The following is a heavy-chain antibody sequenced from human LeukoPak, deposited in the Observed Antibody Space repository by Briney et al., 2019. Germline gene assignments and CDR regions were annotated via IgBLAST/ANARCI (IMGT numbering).Heavy chain of an antibody. CDR2: SKYDGSTA. J-gene: IGHJ5*02. CDR1: GFTLKNYW. CDR3: AKSDWFDP. V-gene: IGHV3-74*03. Sequence: PGGSLRLSCETSGFTLKNYWMSWLRRAPGKGLEWVSRSKYDGSTAMYAESVKGGFTISRDNARGTLYLQMNSLRVDDTAVYYCAKSDWFDPCGRGILVTVSS.